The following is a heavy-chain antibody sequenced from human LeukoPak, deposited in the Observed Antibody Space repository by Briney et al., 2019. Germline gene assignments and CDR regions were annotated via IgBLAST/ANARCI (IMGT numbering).Heavy chain of an antibody. J-gene: IGHJ3*02. Sequence: PGGSLRLSCAASGFTFSRFWMSWVRQAPGKGLGWVANIKQDGSEKYYVDSVKGRFTISRDNAKNSLYLQMNSLRAEDTAVYYCARFSGYYGPTYDAFDIWGQGTMVTVSS. CDR1: GFTFSRFW. D-gene: IGHD3-22*01. V-gene: IGHV3-7*01. CDR3: ARFSGYYGPTYDAFDI. CDR2: IKQDGSEK.